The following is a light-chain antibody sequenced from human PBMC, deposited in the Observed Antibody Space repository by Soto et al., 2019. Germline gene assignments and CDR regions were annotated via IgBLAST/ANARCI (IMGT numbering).Light chain of an antibody. CDR2: LTS. CDR3: QQYNNYPLT. Sequence: IPITQSPSSLSASVRGRVTLTCRASQDISNWFAWYQQKPPQAPKLLVYLTSTLQSGVPSRFSGSGSGTDFTLTISSLQPEDFATYYCQQYNNYPLTFGGGTKVEI. J-gene: IGKJ4*01. CDR1: QDISNW. V-gene: IGKV1D-16*01.